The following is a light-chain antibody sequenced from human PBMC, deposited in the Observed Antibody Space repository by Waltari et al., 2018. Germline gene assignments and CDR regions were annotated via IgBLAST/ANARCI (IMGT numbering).Light chain of an antibody. CDR2: EVS. V-gene: IGLV2-23*02. J-gene: IGLJ1*01. CDR3: CSYAGSSTSV. CDR1: SSDVGSYNL. Sequence: QSALTQPASVSGSPGQSITISCTGTSSDVGSYNLVPWYQQHPGKAPKPMISEVSKRPSGVSNRFSGSKSGNTASLTISGLQAEDEADYYCCSYAGSSTSVFGTGTKVTVL.